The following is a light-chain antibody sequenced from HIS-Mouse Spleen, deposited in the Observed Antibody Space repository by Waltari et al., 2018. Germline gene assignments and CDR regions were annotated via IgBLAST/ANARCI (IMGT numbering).Light chain of an antibody. CDR1: SSDVGSYNL. CDR2: EGS. Sequence: QSALTQPASVSGSPGQSITISCTGTSSDVGSYNLVSWYQQHPGKAPKLRIYEGSKRPSGVSNGFSGSKSGNTASLTIAGLQAEDEADYYCCSYAGSSTFEVFGGGTKLTVL. CDR3: CSYAGSSTFEV. J-gene: IGLJ2*01. V-gene: IGLV2-23*03.